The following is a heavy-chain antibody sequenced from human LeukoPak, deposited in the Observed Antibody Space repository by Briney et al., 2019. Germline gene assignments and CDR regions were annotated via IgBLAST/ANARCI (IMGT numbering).Heavy chain of an antibody. J-gene: IGHJ4*02. D-gene: IGHD6-13*01. CDR3: ARPHPRGGSSWSALLGA. Sequence: PGGSLRLSCAASGFTFSSYSMTWVRQAPGKGLEWVSYISSSSSAIYYADSVKGRFTISRDNAKNSLYLQMNSLRAEDTAVYYCARPHPRGGSSWSALLGAWGQGTLVTVSS. CDR2: ISSSSSAI. V-gene: IGHV3-48*01. CDR1: GFTFSSYS.